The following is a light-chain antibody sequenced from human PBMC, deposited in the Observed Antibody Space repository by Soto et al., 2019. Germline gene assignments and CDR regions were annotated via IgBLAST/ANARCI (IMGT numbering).Light chain of an antibody. CDR1: NSDVAVYNY. V-gene: IGLV2-11*01. CDR3: FSYAGNSNFV. J-gene: IGLJ1*01. Sequence: QSALTQPRSVSGSPGQTVTINCTGSNSDVAVYNYVSWYQQHPGKAPRLMMYDVTTRPSGVPERFSGSKSANTASLTISGLHAEDESDYYCFSYAGNSNFVFGTGTKLTVL. CDR2: DVT.